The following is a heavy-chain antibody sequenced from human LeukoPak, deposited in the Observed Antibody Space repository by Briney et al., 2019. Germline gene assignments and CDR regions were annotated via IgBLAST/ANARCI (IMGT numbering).Heavy chain of an antibody. J-gene: IGHJ3*02. V-gene: IGHV5-51*01. CDR2: IYPGDSDT. D-gene: IGHD6-13*01. Sequence: GESLKISCKGSGYSFTSNWIGWVRQMPGKGLEWMGIIYPGDSDTRYSPSFQGQVTISADKSISTAYLQWNSLKASDTAMYYCARQVSSTWYRLGDAFDIWGQGTMVTVSS. CDR1: GYSFTSNW. CDR3: ARQVSSTWYRLGDAFDI.